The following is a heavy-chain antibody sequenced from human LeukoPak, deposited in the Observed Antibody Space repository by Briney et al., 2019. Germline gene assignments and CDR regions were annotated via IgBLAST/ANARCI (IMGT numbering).Heavy chain of an antibody. CDR3: ARAGYCSSTSCYMTYYFDY. D-gene: IGHD2-2*03. V-gene: IGHV1-18*01. Sequence: SVTVSCMASGYTFTSYGISWVRLALGPGLERMGWISAYNGNTNYAQKLQGRVTMTTDTYTSTAYMELRSLRSHDTAVYYCARAGYCSSTSCYMTYYFDYWGQGTLVTVSS. CDR2: ISAYNGNT. CDR1: GYTFTSYG. J-gene: IGHJ4*02.